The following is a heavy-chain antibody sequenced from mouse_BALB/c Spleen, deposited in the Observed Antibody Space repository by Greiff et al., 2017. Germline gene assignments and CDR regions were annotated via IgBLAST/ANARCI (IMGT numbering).Heavy chain of an antibody. CDR1: GFTFNTYA. CDR3: VRPFYYYGSSYWYFDV. J-gene: IGHJ1*01. CDR2: IRSKSNNYAT. D-gene: IGHD1-1*01. Sequence: EVKLVESGGGLVQPKGSLKLSCAASGFTFNTYAMNWVRQAPGKGLEWVARIRSKSNNYATYYADSVKDRFTISRDDSQSMLYLQMNNLKTEDTAMYYCVRPFYYYGSSYWYFDVWGAGTTVTVSS. V-gene: IGHV10-1*02.